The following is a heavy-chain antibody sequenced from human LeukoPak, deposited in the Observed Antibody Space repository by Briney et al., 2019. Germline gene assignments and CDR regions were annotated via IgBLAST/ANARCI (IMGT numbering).Heavy chain of an antibody. CDR1: GYSFTSYW. D-gene: IGHD6-13*01. J-gene: IGHJ1*01. Sequence: GESLKISCKGSGYSFTSYWIAWVRQMPGKGLEWMGIIYPGDSDTRYSPSFQGQVTISADKSITTAYLQWSSLKASDTAIYYCARRAVAAAGENAEYFQHWGQGPLVTVSS. V-gene: IGHV5-51*01. CDR3: ARRAVAAAGENAEYFQH. CDR2: IYPGDSDT.